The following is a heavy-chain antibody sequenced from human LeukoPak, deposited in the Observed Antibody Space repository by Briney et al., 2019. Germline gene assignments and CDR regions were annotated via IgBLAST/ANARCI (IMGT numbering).Heavy chain of an antibody. CDR1: GFTFSRFW. V-gene: IGHV3-7*04. CDR3: ARDGTYTDYDPDFDI. D-gene: IGHD5-12*01. Sequence: GGSLRLSCAASGFTFSRFWMSWVRQAPGKGLEWVANIKQDGSEKYYVDSVKGRFTISRDNAENSLYLQMNSLRAEDTAVFYCARDGTYTDYDPDFDIWGQGTLVTVSS. CDR2: IKQDGSEK. J-gene: IGHJ4*02.